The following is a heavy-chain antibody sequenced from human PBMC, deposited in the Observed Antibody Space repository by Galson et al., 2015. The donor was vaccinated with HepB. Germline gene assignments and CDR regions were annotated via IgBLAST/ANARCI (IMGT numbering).Heavy chain of an antibody. CDR3: ARGRATVTTGSWEYYYYYMDV. D-gene: IGHD4-11*01. Sequence: ETLSLTCAVYGGSFSGYYWSWIRQPPGKGLEWIGEINHSGSTNYNPSLKSRVTISVDTSKNQFSLKLSSVTAADTAVYYCARGRATVTTGSWEYYYYYMDVWGKGTTVTVSS. V-gene: IGHV4-34*01. J-gene: IGHJ6*03. CDR2: INHSGST. CDR1: GGSFSGYY.